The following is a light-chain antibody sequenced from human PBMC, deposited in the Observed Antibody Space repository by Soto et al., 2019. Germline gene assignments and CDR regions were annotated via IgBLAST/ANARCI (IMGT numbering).Light chain of an antibody. Sequence: EIVLTQSPATLSVSPGERATLSCRASQSVGNNFAWYQQKPGQAPRLLIFATSTRATGVPARFSGSGSGTEFTLRISSLQSEDFAVYYCQQYGDWPLTFGGGAKVEIE. CDR2: ATS. CDR3: QQYGDWPLT. V-gene: IGKV3-15*01. J-gene: IGKJ4*01. CDR1: QSVGNN.